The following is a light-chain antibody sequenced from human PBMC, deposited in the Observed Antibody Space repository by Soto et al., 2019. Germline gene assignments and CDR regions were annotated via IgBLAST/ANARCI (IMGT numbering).Light chain of an antibody. CDR2: DVS. CDR1: QGIDTS. CDR3: QQSYSTPHT. V-gene: IGKV1-39*01. Sequence: ILLTQSPSSLSASVGDRVTITCRASQGIDTSLAWYQQKPGKAPKLLIYDVSTLQSGVPSRFSGGGSGTDFTLTISSLQPEDFATYYCQQSYSTPHTFGQGTRLEIK. J-gene: IGKJ5*01.